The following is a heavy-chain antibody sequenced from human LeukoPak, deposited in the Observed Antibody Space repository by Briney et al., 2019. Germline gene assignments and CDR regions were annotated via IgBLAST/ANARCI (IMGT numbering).Heavy chain of an antibody. Sequence: GGSLRLSCAASGFTFSSYAMHWVRQAPGEGLEWVSGIRGSGGTTHYVDSVKGRFTISRDNSKNTLYLQMNSLRAEDTAVYYCAKDNRGYSYGHFDDWGQGTLVTVSS. CDR1: GFTFSSYA. V-gene: IGHV3-23*01. CDR3: AKDNRGYSYGHFDD. D-gene: IGHD5-18*01. CDR2: IRGSGGTT. J-gene: IGHJ4*02.